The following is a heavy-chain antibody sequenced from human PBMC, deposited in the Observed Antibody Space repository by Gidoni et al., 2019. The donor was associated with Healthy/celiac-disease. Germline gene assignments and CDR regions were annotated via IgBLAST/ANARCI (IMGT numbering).Heavy chain of an antibody. CDR1: GYTFTGYY. V-gene: IGHV1-2*06. CDR3: ARSRYIATRWFDP. D-gene: IGHD5-18*01. J-gene: IGHJ5*02. CDR2: INPNSGGT. Sequence: QVQLEQSGAEVKKPGASVQVSCKASGYTFTGYYMHWVRQAPGQGLGLMGRINPNSGGTNYAQKFQGRVTMTRDTSISTAYMELSRLRSDDTAVYYCARSRYIATRWFDPWGQGTLVTVSS.